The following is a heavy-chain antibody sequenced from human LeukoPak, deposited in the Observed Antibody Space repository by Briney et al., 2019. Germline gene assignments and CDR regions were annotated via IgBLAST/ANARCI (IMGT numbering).Heavy chain of an antibody. J-gene: IGHJ4*02. CDR3: ANPQSRGYDYLDY. CDR1: GFIFRNYG. D-gene: IGHD5-12*01. Sequence: GRSLRLSCAASGFIFRNYGMHWVRQAPGKGLEWVAVISIDGNEKYYADSVKGRFTISRDNSKNTLYLQMNSLRGDDTAVYYCANPQSRGYDYLDYWGQGTLVTVSS. V-gene: IGHV3-30*18. CDR2: ISIDGNEK.